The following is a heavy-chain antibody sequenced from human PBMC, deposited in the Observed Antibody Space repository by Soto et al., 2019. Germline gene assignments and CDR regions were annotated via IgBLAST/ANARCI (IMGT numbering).Heavy chain of an antibody. J-gene: IGHJ4*02. V-gene: IGHV1-2*02. D-gene: IGHD3-10*01. CDR3: ARDNYGHLDF. CDR2: IDPNSGGS. CDR1: GYTFTDLY. Sequence: AAVKVSCKPSGYTFTDLYIHWVRQAPGLGLEWMGWIDPNSGGSRKTQKFQGSLTMTRDTSTSTVYMELSSLRSDDTAVYYCARDNYGHLDFWGQGTMVTVS.